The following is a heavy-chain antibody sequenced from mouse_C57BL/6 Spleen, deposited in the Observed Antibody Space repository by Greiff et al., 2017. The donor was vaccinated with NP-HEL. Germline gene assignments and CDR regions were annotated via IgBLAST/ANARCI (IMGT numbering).Heavy chain of an antibody. CDR3: ARGGVTVYYFDY. J-gene: IGHJ2*01. CDR2: ISYDGSN. CDR1: GYSITSGYY. Sequence: EVQLQESGPGLVKPSQSLSLTCSVTGYSITSGYYWNWIRQFPGNKLEWMGYISYDGSNNYNPSLKNRISITRDTSKNQFFLKLNSVTTEDTATYYCARGGVTVYYFDYWGQGTTLTVSS. D-gene: IGHD2-1*01. V-gene: IGHV3-6*01.